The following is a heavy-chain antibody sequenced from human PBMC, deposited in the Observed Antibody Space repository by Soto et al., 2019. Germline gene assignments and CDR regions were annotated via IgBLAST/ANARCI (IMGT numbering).Heavy chain of an antibody. J-gene: IGHJ4*02. V-gene: IGHV3-23*01. Sequence: PGGSLRLSCAASGFTFSNYAMSWVRQAPGKGLEWVSAISGSGGSTYYADSVKGRFTISRDNSKNTLYLQMNSLRAEDTAVYYCAKGGRLRYFDWLLNDFDYWRQGALVTVSS. CDR3: AKGGRLRYFDWLLNDFDY. CDR2: ISGSGGST. D-gene: IGHD3-9*01. CDR1: GFTFSNYA.